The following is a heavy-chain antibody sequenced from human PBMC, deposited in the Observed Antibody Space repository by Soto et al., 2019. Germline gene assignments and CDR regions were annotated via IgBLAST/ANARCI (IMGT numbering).Heavy chain of an antibody. V-gene: IGHV3-23*01. D-gene: IGHD5-18*01. Sequence: GGSLRLSCASSGFTFSSYAMSWVRQAPGKGLEWVSAISGSGGSTYYADSVKGRFTISRDNSKNTLYLQMNSLRAEDTAVYYCAKDGGYSYGYSPRYYYGMDVWGQGTTVTVSS. CDR3: AKDGGYSYGYSPRYYYGMDV. J-gene: IGHJ6*02. CDR2: ISGSGGST. CDR1: GFTFSSYA.